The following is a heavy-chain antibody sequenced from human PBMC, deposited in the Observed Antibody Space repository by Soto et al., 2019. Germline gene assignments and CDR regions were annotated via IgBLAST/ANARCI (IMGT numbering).Heavy chain of an antibody. J-gene: IGHJ3*01. CDR1: EFTFSSYG. V-gene: IGHV3-33*01. CDR3: VRGDKGGFDL. D-gene: IGHD2-21*02. Sequence: VRSMRLCCAAAEFTFSSYGMHWVRQAPGKGLEWVAVIWYDGSNKYYADSVKGRFTISRDNSKNTLYLQMNSLRAEDTAVYYCVRGDKGGFDLWGQGTTVTVSS. CDR2: IWYDGSNK.